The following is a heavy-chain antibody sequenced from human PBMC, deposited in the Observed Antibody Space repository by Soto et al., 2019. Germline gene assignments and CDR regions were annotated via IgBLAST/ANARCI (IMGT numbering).Heavy chain of an antibody. CDR1: GGSFSGYY. D-gene: IGHD5-12*01. Sequence: SETLSLTCAVYGGSFSGYYWSWIRQPPGKGLEWIGEINHSGSTNYNPSLKSRVTISVDTSKNQFSLKLSSVTAADTAVYYCARGRRWLQYQQFDYWGQGTLVTVSS. CDR3: ARGRRWLQYQQFDY. J-gene: IGHJ4*02. V-gene: IGHV4-34*01. CDR2: INHSGST.